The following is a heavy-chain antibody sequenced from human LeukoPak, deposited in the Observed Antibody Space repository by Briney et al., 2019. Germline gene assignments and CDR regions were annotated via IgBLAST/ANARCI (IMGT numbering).Heavy chain of an antibody. D-gene: IGHD6-13*01. CDR3: ASGHSSSPSFDY. CDR2: IKQDGSEK. Sequence: GGSLRLSCAASGFTFSSYWMGWVRQAPGKGLEWVANIKQDGSEKYYVDSVKGRFTISRDNAKNSLYLQMNSLRAEDTAVYYCASGHSSSPSFDYWGQGTLVTVSS. V-gene: IGHV3-7*01. CDR1: GFTFSSYW. J-gene: IGHJ4*02.